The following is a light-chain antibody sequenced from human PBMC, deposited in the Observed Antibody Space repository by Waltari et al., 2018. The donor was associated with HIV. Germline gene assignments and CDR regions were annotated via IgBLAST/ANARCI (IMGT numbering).Light chain of an antibody. V-gene: IGLV1-44*01. CDR2: SNN. CDR1: NSNIGSNP. Sequence: QSVLTQSPSASGTPGQGVTIHCSVSNSNIGSNPVNWYQQLPGTAPKLLIYSNNQRPSGVPDRFSGSKSGTSASLAISGLQSEDEADYYCAAWDDSLNGGVFGTGTKVTVL. CDR3: AAWDDSLNGGV. J-gene: IGLJ1*01.